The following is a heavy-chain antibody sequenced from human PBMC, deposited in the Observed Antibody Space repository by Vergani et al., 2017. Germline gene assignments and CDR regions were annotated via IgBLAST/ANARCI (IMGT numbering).Heavy chain of an antibody. J-gene: IGHJ6*02. CDR1: GGTFSSYA. D-gene: IGHD3-3*01. Sequence: QVQLVQSGAEVKKPGSPVKVSCKASGGTFSSYAISWVRQAPGQGLEWMGGIIPIFGTANYAQKFQGRVTITADESTSTAYMELSSLRSEDTAVYYCASRDITIFGXVIIRGYYYYGMDVWGQGTTVTVSS. CDR3: ASRDITIFGXVIIRGYYYYGMDV. V-gene: IGHV1-69*01. CDR2: IIPIFGTA.